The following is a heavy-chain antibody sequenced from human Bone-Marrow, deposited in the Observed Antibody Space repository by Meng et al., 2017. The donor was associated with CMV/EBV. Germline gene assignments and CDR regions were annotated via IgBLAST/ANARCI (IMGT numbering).Heavy chain of an antibody. CDR1: GFTFSSYA. CDR3: AREAAHAVGFDY. V-gene: IGHV3-30-3*01. J-gene: IGHJ4*02. D-gene: IGHD6-6*01. CDR2: ISYDGSNK. Sequence: GESLKISCAASGFTFSSYAMHWVRQAPGKGLEWVAVISYDGSNKYYADSVKGRFTISRDNSKNTLYLQMNSLRAEDTAVYYCAREAAHAVGFDYWGQGTLVTVSS.